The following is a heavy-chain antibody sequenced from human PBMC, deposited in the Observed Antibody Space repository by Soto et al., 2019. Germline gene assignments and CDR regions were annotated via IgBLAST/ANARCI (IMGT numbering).Heavy chain of an antibody. CDR3: ALEPSRQLAY. D-gene: IGHD3-3*01. CDR1: GLPFGNYH. CDR2: ISACGDGT. V-gene: IGHV3-23*01. J-gene: IGHJ4*01. Sequence: WGSLRVSCADSGLPFGNYHMSWVRQAPGKGLEWVAGISACGDGTTYADSVKGRFTISRDNSRNTLYLQMNSLRVDETALYYCALEPSRQLAYWGNSTQVTVSA.